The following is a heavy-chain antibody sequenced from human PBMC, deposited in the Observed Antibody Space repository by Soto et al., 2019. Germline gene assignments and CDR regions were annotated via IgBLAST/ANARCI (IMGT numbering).Heavy chain of an antibody. CDR3: ARLGIAAAGKGPYYYYGMDV. D-gene: IGHD6-13*01. J-gene: IGHJ6*02. CDR2: IYYSGST. V-gene: IGHV4-39*01. Sequence: SETLSLTCTVSGGSISSSNYYWTWIRQPPGKGLEWIGSIYYSGSTYYNPSLKSRVTISVDTSKNQFSLKLSSVTAADTAVYYCARLGIAAAGKGPYYYYGMDVWGQGTTVTVSS. CDR1: GGSISSSNYY.